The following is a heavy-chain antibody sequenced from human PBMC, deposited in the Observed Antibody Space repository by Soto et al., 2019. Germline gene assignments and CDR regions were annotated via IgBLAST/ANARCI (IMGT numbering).Heavy chain of an antibody. J-gene: IGHJ4*02. D-gene: IGHD4-17*01. CDR3: ARGLSVTLFDY. Sequence: QVQLQESGPGLVTPSQTLSLTCTVSGGSISSGGYYWTWIRQYPGKGLEWIGYIYYSGSTFYNPSIKSRVSISVDTSKNQFSLNLSSVTAADTAVYYCARGLSVTLFDYWGQGTLVTVSS. V-gene: IGHV4-31*03. CDR1: GGSISSGGYY. CDR2: IYYSGST.